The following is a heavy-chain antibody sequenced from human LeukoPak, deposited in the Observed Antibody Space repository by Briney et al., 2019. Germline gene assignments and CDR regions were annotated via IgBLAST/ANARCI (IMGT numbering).Heavy chain of an antibody. Sequence: ASVKVSCKASGYTFTSYGISWVRQAPGQGLEWMGWISAYNGNTNYAQKLQGRVTMTTDTSTSTAYMELRSLRSDDTAVYYCARAPPLAAADNGFDPWGQGTLVTVSS. CDR3: ARAPPLAAADNGFDP. CDR1: GYTFTSYG. J-gene: IGHJ5*02. D-gene: IGHD6-13*01. V-gene: IGHV1-18*01. CDR2: ISAYNGNT.